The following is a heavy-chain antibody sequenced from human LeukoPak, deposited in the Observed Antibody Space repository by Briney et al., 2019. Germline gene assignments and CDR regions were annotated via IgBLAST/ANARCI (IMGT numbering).Heavy chain of an antibody. CDR1: GFTSSSYG. Sequence: GGSLRLSCAASGFTSSSYGMHWVRQAPGKGLEWVAFIRYDGSNKYYADSVKGRFTISRDNSKNTLYLQMNSLRAGDTAVYYCAKDSGHYFDYWGQGTLVTVSS. V-gene: IGHV3-30*02. CDR2: IRYDGSNK. CDR3: AKDSGHYFDY. D-gene: IGHD3-10*01. J-gene: IGHJ4*02.